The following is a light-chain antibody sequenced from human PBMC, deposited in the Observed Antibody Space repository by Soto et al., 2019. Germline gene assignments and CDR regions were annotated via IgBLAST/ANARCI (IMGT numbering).Light chain of an antibody. CDR3: LQDYNYPLT. V-gene: IGKV1-6*01. CDR1: QGIRTD. J-gene: IGKJ4*01. CDR2: ASS. Sequence: AIQRTQSPSSLSASVGDRVTITCRASQGIRTDLGWYQQKQGKAPKRLIYASSSLGRGVPSRFSGSGSGTDFTLTISSLQPEDFATYYCLQDYNYPLTFGGGTKVEIK.